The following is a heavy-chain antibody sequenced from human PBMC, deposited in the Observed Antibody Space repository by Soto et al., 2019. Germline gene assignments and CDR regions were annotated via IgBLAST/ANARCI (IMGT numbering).Heavy chain of an antibody. CDR1: GFTFDHYA. Sequence: EVQLVESGGGLVQPGRSLRLSCAASGFTFDHYAIHWVRQAPGKGLEWVSGISWNSDTIGYADSVKGRFTISRDSAKNSVYLQMNSLRPEDTALYYCATALPPGSYYKPLHYWGQGTLVTVSS. V-gene: IGHV3-9*01. D-gene: IGHD3-10*01. CDR2: ISWNSDTI. J-gene: IGHJ4*02. CDR3: ATALPPGSYYKPLHY.